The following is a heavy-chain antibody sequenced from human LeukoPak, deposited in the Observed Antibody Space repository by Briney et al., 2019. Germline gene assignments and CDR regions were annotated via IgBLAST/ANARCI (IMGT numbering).Heavy chain of an antibody. J-gene: IGHJ3*02. CDR2: ISSSGSTI. Sequence: PGGSLRLSCAASGFTFSSYEMNWVRQAPGKWLEWVSYISSSGSTIYYADSVKGRFTISRDNAKNSLYLQMNSLRAEDTAVYYCARDPPLLWFGESDKSDAFDIWGQGTMVTVSS. CDR1: GFTFSSYE. V-gene: IGHV3-48*03. D-gene: IGHD3-10*01. CDR3: ARDPPLLWFGESDKSDAFDI.